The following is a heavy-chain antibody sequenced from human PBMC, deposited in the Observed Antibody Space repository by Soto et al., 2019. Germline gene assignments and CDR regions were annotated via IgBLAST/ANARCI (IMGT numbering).Heavy chain of an antibody. Sequence: VQLLESGGDLVQPGGSLRLACAASGFTFRGDAMSWVRQAPGKGLEWVSSISGSGEMTHYAESVKGWFTISRDNSKNTLYLQMERVRAEDTALYYCDSSEMTYNRNDWGQGTLVTVSS. CDR3: DSSEMTYNRND. V-gene: IGHV3-23*01. CDR1: GFTFRGDA. CDR2: ISGSGEMT. D-gene: IGHD1-1*01. J-gene: IGHJ4*02.